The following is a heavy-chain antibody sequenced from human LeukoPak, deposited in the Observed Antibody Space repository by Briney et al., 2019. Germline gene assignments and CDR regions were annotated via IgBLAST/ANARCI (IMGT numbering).Heavy chain of an antibody. D-gene: IGHD4-17*01. J-gene: IGHJ4*02. CDR2: IKSKTDGGTT. V-gene: IGHV3-15*01. Sequence: GGSLRLSCAASGFTFSNAWMSWVRQAPGKGLEWVGRIKSKTDGGTTDYAAPVKGRFTISRDDSKNTLYLQMNSLKTEDTAVYYCTTMTTVTTQTRNEFDYWGQGTLVTVSS. CDR3: TTMTTVTTQTRNEFDY. CDR1: GFTFSNAW.